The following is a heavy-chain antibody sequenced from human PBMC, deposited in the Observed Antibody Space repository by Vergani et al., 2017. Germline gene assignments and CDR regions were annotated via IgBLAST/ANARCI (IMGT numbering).Heavy chain of an antibody. CDR3: ARDTRGGEWSGGY. CDR2: FDPEHGEV. V-gene: IGHV1-24*01. CDR1: GYSLTELT. D-gene: IGHD3-16*01. J-gene: IGHJ4*02. Sequence: QVQLVQSGSEVRKPGASVKVSCQVSGYSLTELTIHWVRQAPGKGLEWMGGFDPEHGEVTFAHHIQGRVTMTEDSSTDTAYMELNRLKSDDTAMYYCARDTRGGEWSGGYWGQGTLVTVSS.